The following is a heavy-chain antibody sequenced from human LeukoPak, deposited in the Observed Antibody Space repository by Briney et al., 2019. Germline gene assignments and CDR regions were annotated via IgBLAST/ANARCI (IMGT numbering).Heavy chain of an antibody. CDR1: GGSISSYY. Sequence: SETLSPTCTVSGGSISSYYWSWIRQPAGKGLEWIGRIYTSGSTNYNPSLKSRVTMSVDTSKNQFSLKLSSVTAADTAVYYCARAIPYYYGSGSYTYYFDYWGQGTLVTVSS. J-gene: IGHJ4*02. CDR2: IYTSGST. D-gene: IGHD3-10*01. CDR3: ARAIPYYYGSGSYTYYFDY. V-gene: IGHV4-4*07.